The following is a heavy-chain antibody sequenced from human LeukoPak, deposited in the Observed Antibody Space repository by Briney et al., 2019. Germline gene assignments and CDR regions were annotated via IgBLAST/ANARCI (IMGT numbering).Heavy chain of an antibody. Sequence: ASVKVSCKASGYTFTSYGISWVRQAPGQGLEGMGWISAYNCNTNYAQKLQGRVTMTTDTSTSTAYMELRSLRSDDTAVYYCARGEYYYDSSGYYYIPNGFDYWGQGTLVTVSS. D-gene: IGHD3-22*01. CDR3: ARGEYYYDSSGYYYIPNGFDY. CDR2: ISAYNCNT. J-gene: IGHJ4*02. CDR1: GYTFTSYG. V-gene: IGHV1-18*01.